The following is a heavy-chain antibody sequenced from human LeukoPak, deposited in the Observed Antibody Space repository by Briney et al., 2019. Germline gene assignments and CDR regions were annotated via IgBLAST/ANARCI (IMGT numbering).Heavy chain of an antibody. V-gene: IGHV3-48*03. Sequence: GGSLRLSCAASGFHFHSYELNRDREAPGKGPGWDSYISSSGSTIYYADSVKGRFTISRDNAKNSLYLQMNSLRAEDTAVYYCAELGITMIGGVWGKGTTVTISS. D-gene: IGHD3-10*02. J-gene: IGHJ6*04. CDR2: ISSSGSTI. CDR3: AELGITMIGGV. CDR1: GFHFHSYE.